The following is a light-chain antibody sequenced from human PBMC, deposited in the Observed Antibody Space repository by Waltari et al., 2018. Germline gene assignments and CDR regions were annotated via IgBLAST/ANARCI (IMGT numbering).Light chain of an antibody. J-gene: IGLJ3*02. CDR1: SSDAGGYNY. CDR3: SSYTSSSTLVV. V-gene: IGLV2-14*03. CDR2: DVS. Sequence: QSALTQPASVSGSPGQSITISCTGTSSDAGGYNYVCWYQQHPGKAPKLMIYDVSNRPSGVSNRFSGSKSGNAASLTISGLQAEDEADYYCSSYTSSSTLVVFGGGTKLTVL.